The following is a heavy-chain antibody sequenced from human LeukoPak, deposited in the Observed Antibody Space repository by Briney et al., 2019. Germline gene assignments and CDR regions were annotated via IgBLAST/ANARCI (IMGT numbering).Heavy chain of an antibody. CDR2: ISAYNGNT. CDR3: ARGPNRYFDWLLFLDY. Sequence: ASVKVSCKASGYTFTSYGISWVRQAPGQGLEWMGWISAYNGNTNYAQKLQGRVTMTTDTSTSTANMELRSLRSDDTAVYYCARGPNRYFDWLLFLDYWGQGTLVTVSS. D-gene: IGHD3-9*01. CDR1: GYTFTSYG. V-gene: IGHV1-18*01. J-gene: IGHJ4*02.